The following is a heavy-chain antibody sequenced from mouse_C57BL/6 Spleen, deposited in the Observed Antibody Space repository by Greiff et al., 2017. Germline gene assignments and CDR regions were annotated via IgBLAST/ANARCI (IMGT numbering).Heavy chain of an antibody. D-gene: IGHD4-1*01. Sequence: QVQLQQPGAELVKPGASVKMSCKASGYTFTSYWITWVKQRPGQGLEWIGDIYPGSGSTNYNEKFKCKATLTVDTSSSTAYMQLSSLTSEDSAVYYCARSGFYAMDYWGQRTSVTVSS. V-gene: IGHV1-55*01. CDR1: GYTFTSYW. J-gene: IGHJ4*01. CDR2: IYPGSGST. CDR3: ARSGFYAMDY.